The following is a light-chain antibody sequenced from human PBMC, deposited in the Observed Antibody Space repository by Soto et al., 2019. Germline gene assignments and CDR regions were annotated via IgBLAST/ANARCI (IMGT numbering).Light chain of an antibody. Sequence: IRLTQSPGALSLSPGERATLSCRASQSVSSSYLAWYQQKPGQAPRLLIYGASSRAIGIPDRFSGSGSGTDCTLTISRLEPEDFAVYYCQQYGTTRITFGQGTRLAI. J-gene: IGKJ5*01. V-gene: IGKV3-20*01. CDR2: GAS. CDR3: QQYGTTRIT. CDR1: QSVSSSY.